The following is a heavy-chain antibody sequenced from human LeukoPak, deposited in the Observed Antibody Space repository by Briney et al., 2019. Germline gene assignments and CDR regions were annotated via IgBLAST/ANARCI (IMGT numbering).Heavy chain of an antibody. V-gene: IGHV4-59*12. CDR3: ARFTVEQYYFDY. Sequence: SETLSLTCTVSGASISSYYWSWIRQPPGKGLEWIGYIYYSGSANYNPSLKSRVTISVDRSKNQFSLKLSSVTAADTAVYYCARFTVEQYYFDYWGQGTLVTVSS. D-gene: IGHD4-23*01. J-gene: IGHJ4*02. CDR2: IYYSGSA. CDR1: GASISSYY.